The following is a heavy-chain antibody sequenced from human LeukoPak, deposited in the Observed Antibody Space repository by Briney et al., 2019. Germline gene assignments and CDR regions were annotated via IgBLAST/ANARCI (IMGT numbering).Heavy chain of an antibody. V-gene: IGHV1-2*02. CDR3: ARADVGGYSSGWSDY. J-gene: IGHJ4*02. Sequence: ASVKVSCKASGFTFNAYNIHWVRQAPGQGLEWMGWINPKSGGANYAQKFQGRVTMTWDTSISTAYMELSRLRSDDTAVYYCARADVGGYSSGWSDYWGQGTLVTVSS. CDR2: INPKSGGA. CDR1: GFTFNAYN. D-gene: IGHD6-19*01.